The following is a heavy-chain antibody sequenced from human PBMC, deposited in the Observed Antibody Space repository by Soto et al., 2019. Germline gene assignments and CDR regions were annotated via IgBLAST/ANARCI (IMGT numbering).Heavy chain of an antibody. J-gene: IGHJ6*03. V-gene: IGHV3-64*01. D-gene: IGHD1-1*01. Sequence: GGSLRLSCAASGFTFSSYAMHWVRQAPGKGLEYVSAISSNGGSTYYANSVKGRFTISRDNSKNTLYLQMGSLRAEDMAVYYCARGKGTTGTTNYYYYIDVWGKGTTVTVSS. CDR3: ARGKGTTGTTNYYYYIDV. CDR2: ISSNGGST. CDR1: GFTFSSYA.